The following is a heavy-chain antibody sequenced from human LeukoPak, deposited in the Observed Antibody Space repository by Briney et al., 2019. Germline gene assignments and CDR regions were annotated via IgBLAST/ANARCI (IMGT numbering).Heavy chain of an antibody. J-gene: IGHJ2*01. CDR3: AREGYDAFYWYFDL. D-gene: IGHD3-22*01. CDR2: IYTSGST. CDR1: GYSISSGYY. Sequence: SETLSLTCTVSGYSISSGYYWSWIRQPAGKGLGWIGRIYTSGSTNYNPSLKSRVTMSVDTSKNQFSLKLSSATAADTAVYYCAREGYDAFYWYFDLWGRGTLVTVSS. V-gene: IGHV4-4*07.